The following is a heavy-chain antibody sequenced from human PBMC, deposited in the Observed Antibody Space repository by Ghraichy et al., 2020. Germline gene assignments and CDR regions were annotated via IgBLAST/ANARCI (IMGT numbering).Heavy chain of an antibody. CDR3: ARSYDSSGYYYDWFDP. V-gene: IGHV4-31*03. CDR1: GGSISSGGYY. CDR2: IYYSGST. J-gene: IGHJ5*02. Sequence: SETLSLTCTVSGGSISSGGYYWSWIRQHLGKGLEWIGYIYYSGSTYYNPSLKSRVTISVDTSKNQFSLKLSSVTAADTAVYYCARSYDSSGYYYDWFDPWGQGTLVTVSS. D-gene: IGHD3-22*01.